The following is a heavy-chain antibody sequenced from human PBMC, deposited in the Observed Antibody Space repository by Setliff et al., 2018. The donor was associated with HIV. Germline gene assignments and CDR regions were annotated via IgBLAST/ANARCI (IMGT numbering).Heavy chain of an antibody. CDR2: INRSGST. V-gene: IGHV4-34*01. D-gene: IGHD2-15*01. CDR3: ARCGFQRILVVVSATPYFDS. Sequence: SETLSLTCAVYGGFFSGYYWSWIRQSTGKGLEWIGEINRSGSTNYNPSLKSRFIILIDTAKNQFSLRLSSLTAADTAMYSCARCGFQRILVVVSATPYFDSWGQGTLVTVSS. J-gene: IGHJ4*02. CDR1: GGFFSGYY.